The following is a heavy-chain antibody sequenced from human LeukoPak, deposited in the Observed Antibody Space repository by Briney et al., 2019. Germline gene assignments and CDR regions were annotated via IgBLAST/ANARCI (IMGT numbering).Heavy chain of an antibody. Sequence: GSLRLSCAASGFTFSSYGMSWVRQAPGKGLEWIGSIYYSGSTYYNPSLKSRVTISVDTSKNQFSLKLSSVTAADTAVYYCASDVEMATIFDYWGQGTLVTVSS. CDR3: ASDVEMATIFDY. CDR2: IYYSGST. D-gene: IGHD5-24*01. J-gene: IGHJ4*02. V-gene: IGHV4-39*07. CDR1: GFTFSSYG.